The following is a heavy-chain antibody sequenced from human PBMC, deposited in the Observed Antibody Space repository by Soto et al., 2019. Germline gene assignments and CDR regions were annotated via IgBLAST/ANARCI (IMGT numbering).Heavy chain of an antibody. CDR1: GGSISSSTYY. D-gene: IGHD3-10*01. CDR3: ASYGSGSSKYYYDS. CDR2: IFYSGAT. Sequence: SETLSLTCTVSGGSISSSTYYWGWIRQPPGKGLEWIGNIFYSGATYYNPSLKSRVTVSVDTSKNQFSLKLSSVTAADTAIYYCASYGSGSSKYYYDSWGQGDLVTVSS. V-gene: IGHV4-39*01. J-gene: IGHJ4*02.